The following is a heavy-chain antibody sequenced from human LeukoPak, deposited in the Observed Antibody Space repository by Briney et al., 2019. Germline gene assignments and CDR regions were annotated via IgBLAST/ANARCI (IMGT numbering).Heavy chain of an antibody. J-gene: IGHJ3*02. CDR2: ISGSGGST. CDR3: AKGNSVFDWLLNDAFDI. V-gene: IGHV3-23*01. D-gene: IGHD3-9*01. CDR1: GFTFSRYW. Sequence: GGSLRLSCAASGFTFSRYWMRWVRQAPGKGLEWVSAISGSGGSTYYADSVKGRFTISRDNSKNTLYLQMNSLRAEDTAVYYCAKGNSVFDWLLNDAFDIWGQGTMVTVSS.